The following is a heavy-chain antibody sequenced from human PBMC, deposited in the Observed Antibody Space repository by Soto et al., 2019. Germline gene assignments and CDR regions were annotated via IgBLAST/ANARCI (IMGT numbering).Heavy chain of an antibody. D-gene: IGHD3-10*01. Sequence: QVQLVVSGGGVVQHGRSLRLSCASSGFTFRSYGMHWFRQDPGKWLEWVAVIWYDGSNKYSADTVKGRFTISRDNSKNTLYLQMNSLRAEDTAVYYWARGASVYGSGSYYPDYWGQGTLVTVSS. V-gene: IGHV3-33*01. CDR3: ARGASVYGSGSYYPDY. J-gene: IGHJ4*02. CDR2: IWYDGSNK. CDR1: GFTFRSYG.